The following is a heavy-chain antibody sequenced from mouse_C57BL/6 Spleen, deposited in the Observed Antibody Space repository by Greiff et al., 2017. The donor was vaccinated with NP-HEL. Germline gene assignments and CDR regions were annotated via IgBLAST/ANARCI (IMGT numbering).Heavy chain of an antibody. V-gene: IGHV5-9*01. CDR1: GFTFSSYT. CDR3: ARQPASTGHFDY. Sequence: VQLKQSGGGLVKPGGSLKLSCAASGFTFSSYTMSWVRQTPEKRLEWVATISGGGGNTYYPDSVKGRFTISRDNAKNTLYLQMSSLRSEDTALYYCARQPASTGHFDYWGQGTTLTVSS. CDR2: ISGGGGNT. J-gene: IGHJ2*01. D-gene: IGHD4-1*02.